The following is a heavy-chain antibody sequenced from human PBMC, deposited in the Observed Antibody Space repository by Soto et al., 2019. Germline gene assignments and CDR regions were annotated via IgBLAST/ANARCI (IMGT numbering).Heavy chain of an antibody. V-gene: IGHV1-2*04. Sequence: ASVKVSCKASGYTFTGYYMHWVRQAPGQGLEWKGWINPNSGGTNYAQKIQGWVTMTRDTSISTAYMELSRLRSDDTAVYYCARKMPYYYGMDVWGQGTTVTVSS. CDR1: GYTFTGYY. J-gene: IGHJ6*02. D-gene: IGHD2-2*01. CDR3: ARKMPYYYGMDV. CDR2: INPNSGGT.